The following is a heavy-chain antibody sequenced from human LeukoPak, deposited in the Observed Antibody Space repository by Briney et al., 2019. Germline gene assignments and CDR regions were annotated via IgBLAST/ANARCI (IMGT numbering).Heavy chain of an antibody. CDR3: DGWELLGRDAFDI. CDR2: IIPILGIA. V-gene: IGHV1-69*02. J-gene: IGHJ3*02. CDR1: GGTFSSYT. Sequence: SVKVSCTASGGTFSSYTISWVRQAPGQGLEWMGRIIPILGIANYAQKFQGRGTITADKSTSTAYMELSSLRSEDTAVYYCDGWELLGRDAFDIWGQGTMVTVSS. D-gene: IGHD1-26*01.